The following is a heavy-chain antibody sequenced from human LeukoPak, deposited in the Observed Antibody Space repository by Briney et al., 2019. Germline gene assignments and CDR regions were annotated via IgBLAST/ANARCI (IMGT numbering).Heavy chain of an antibody. V-gene: IGHV4-4*07. J-gene: IGHJ4*02. CDR3: AREWQGGIAAAGTRIEGDY. D-gene: IGHD6-13*01. CDR2: IFTSGIT. Sequence: SETLSLTCTVSGGSISIYYWNWIRQPAGKGLEWIGRIFTSGITNYDPSLKSRVTMSVDTSKNQFSLNLSSVTAADTAVYYCAREWQGGIAAAGTRIEGDYWGQGTLVAVSS. CDR1: GGSISIYY.